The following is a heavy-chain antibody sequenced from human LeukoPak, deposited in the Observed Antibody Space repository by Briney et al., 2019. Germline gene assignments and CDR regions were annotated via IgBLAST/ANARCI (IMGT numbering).Heavy chain of an antibody. Sequence: ASVKVSCKASGYTFTSYYMHWVRQAPGQGLEWMGIINPSGGSTSYAQKFQGRVTMTRDTSTSTVYMELSSLRSEDTAVYYCARAIRNSYSSSWSDRGDWFDPWGQGTLFTVSS. J-gene: IGHJ5*02. CDR2: INPSGGST. V-gene: IGHV1-46*01. CDR3: ARAIRNSYSSSWSDRGDWFDP. D-gene: IGHD6-13*01. CDR1: GYTFTSYY.